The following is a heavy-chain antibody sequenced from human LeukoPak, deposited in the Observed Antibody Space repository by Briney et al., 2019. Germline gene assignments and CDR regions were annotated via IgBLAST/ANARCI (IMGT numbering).Heavy chain of an antibody. CDR2: IYYSGNS. Sequence: SETLSLTCTVSGGSISSSNYFWAWIRQPPGKGLEWIGTIYYSGNSYYNLSLKSRVTLSVDNPKNQFFLRLTSMTGADTAVYDCARYRYSSGWPNWFDRWGQGTLVTVSS. J-gene: IGHJ5*02. CDR1: GGSISSSNYF. D-gene: IGHD6-19*01. CDR3: ARYRYSSGWPNWFDR. V-gene: IGHV4-39*01.